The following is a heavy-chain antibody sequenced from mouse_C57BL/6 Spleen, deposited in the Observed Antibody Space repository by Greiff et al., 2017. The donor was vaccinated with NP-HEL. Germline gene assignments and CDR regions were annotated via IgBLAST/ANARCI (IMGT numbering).Heavy chain of an antibody. D-gene: IGHD1-1*01. CDR1: GYTFTSYW. Sequence: VQLQQPGAELVRPGTSVKLSCKASGYTFTSYWMHWVKQRPGQGLEWIGVIDPSDSYTNYNQKFKGKATLTVDTSSSTAYMQLSSLTSEDSAVYYCARYYADYWGQGTTLTVSS. J-gene: IGHJ2*01. CDR2: IDPSDSYT. CDR3: ARYYADY. V-gene: IGHV1-59*01.